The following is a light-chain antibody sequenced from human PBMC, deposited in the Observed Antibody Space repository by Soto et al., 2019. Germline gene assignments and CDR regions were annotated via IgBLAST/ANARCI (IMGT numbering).Light chain of an antibody. V-gene: IGKV3-20*01. CDR1: QIVAKNF. J-gene: IGKJ1*01. Sequence: EIVLTQSPGTLSLSPGERATLSCRASQIVAKNFLAWYQQEPGQAPRLLIYGPSTRASGIPDRFSGCGSGTDFTLTVSRLEPEDSAVYYCHQYADYPQTFGQGTKVEIK. CDR3: HQYADYPQT. CDR2: GPS.